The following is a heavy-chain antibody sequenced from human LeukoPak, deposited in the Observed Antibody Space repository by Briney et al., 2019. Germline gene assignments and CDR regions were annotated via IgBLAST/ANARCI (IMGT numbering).Heavy chain of an antibody. CDR2: IYYSGST. D-gene: IGHD3-10*01. CDR1: GGSISSSSYY. V-gene: IGHV4-39*07. J-gene: IGHJ6*03. CDR3: AREGKITMVRGVIRYYYMDV. Sequence: SETLSLTCTVSGGSISSSSYYWGWIRQPPGKGLEWIGSIYYSGSTYYNPSLKSRVTISVDTSKNQFSLKLSSVTAADTAVCYCAREGKITMVRGVIRYYYMDVWGKGTTVTISS.